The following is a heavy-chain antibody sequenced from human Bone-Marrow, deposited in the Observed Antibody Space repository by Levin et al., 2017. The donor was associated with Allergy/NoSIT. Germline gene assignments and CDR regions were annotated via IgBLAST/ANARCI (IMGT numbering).Heavy chain of an antibody. CDR3: GRSRDCVGDCYSVHFDY. CDR2: ISYTGAT. D-gene: IGHD2-21*02. CDR1: GGSISSRSYY. V-gene: IGHV4-39*01. J-gene: IGHJ4*02. Sequence: SETLSLTCTVSGGSISSRSYYWGWIRQPPGKELEWIGSISYTGATYYSPSLKSRVTISEDTSTNQFSLRLRSVTAADMAVYYCGRSRDCVGDCYSVHFDYWGPGTLVTVSS.